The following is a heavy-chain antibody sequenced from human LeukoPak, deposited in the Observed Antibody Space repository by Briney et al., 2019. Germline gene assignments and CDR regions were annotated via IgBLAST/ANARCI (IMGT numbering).Heavy chain of an antibody. CDR3: VRDNRSYNFDY. CDR1: GFTFRRYW. J-gene: IGHJ4*02. V-gene: IGHV3-74*01. D-gene: IGHD1-26*01. Sequence: GGSLRLSCAASGFTFRRYWMHWVRQAPGKGLVWVSCIKSDGSSTSIADSAKGRFTIPRDNAKDTVYLQMNSLRAEDTAVYYCVRDNRSYNFDYWGQGTLVTVSS. CDR2: IKSDGSST.